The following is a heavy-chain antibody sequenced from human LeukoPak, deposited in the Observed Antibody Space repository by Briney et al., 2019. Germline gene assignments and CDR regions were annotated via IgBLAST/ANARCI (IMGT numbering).Heavy chain of an antibody. CDR2: INPNSGGT. Sequence: ASVKVSCKASGYSFTGYYMHWVRQAPGQGLEWMGWINPNSGGTKYAQKFKGRVTMTRDTSISTAYMELSRLRSDDTAVYYCARDRAVATIGGVDFWGQGTLVTVSS. CDR3: ARDRAVATIGGVDF. CDR1: GYSFTGYY. V-gene: IGHV1-2*02. J-gene: IGHJ4*02. D-gene: IGHD5-24*01.